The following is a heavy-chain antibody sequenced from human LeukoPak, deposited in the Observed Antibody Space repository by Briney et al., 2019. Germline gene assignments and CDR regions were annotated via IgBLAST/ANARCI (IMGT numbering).Heavy chain of an antibody. J-gene: IGHJ4*02. CDR3: AREPYSSGFYYYLDN. CDR2: VSAYNGGT. CDR1: GYTFTSYG. V-gene: IGHV1-18*01. D-gene: IGHD3-22*01. Sequence: ASVKVSCKASGYTFTSYGITWVRQAPGQGLEWVGWVSAYNGGTKYAQKVQGRVTMTTDTSTSTAYMELRSLTSDDTAVYYCAREPYSSGFYYYLDNWGQGTLVTVSS.